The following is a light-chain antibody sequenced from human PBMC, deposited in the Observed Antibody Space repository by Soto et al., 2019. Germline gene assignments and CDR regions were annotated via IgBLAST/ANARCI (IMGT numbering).Light chain of an antibody. Sequence: ALTQPASVSGSPGQSIPISCTGTSSDVGGYNYVSWYQQHPGKAPKLMIYEVSNRPSGVSNRFSGSKSGNTASLTISGLQAEDEADYYCSSYTSSRNVVFGGGTKLTVL. V-gene: IGLV2-14*01. J-gene: IGLJ2*01. CDR3: SSYTSSRNVV. CDR1: SSDVGGYNY. CDR2: EVS.